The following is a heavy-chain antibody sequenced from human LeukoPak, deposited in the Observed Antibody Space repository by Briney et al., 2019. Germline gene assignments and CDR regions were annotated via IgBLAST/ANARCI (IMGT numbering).Heavy chain of an antibody. J-gene: IGHJ4*02. CDR2: ISDSGGST. CDR1: GITLSNYG. D-gene: IGHD3/OR15-3a*01. V-gene: IGHV3-23*01. Sequence: GGSLRLSCAVSGITLSNYGMSWVRQAPGKGLEWVAGISDSGGSTKYADSVKGRFTIARDNRKNTLYLQMNNLRAEETAVYFCAKRGVVIRVILVGFHKEAYYFESWGQGALVTVSS. CDR3: AKRGVVIRVILVGFHKEAYYFES.